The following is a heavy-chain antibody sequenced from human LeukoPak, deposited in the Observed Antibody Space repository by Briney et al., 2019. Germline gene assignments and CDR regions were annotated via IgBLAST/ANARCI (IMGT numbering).Heavy chain of an antibody. CDR1: GFTFKSYG. J-gene: IGHJ4*02. Sequence: HPGGSLRLSCVASGFTFKSYGMHWVRQAPGKGLEWVAIMWYDGSNKYYADFVKGRFTTSRDNSKNTLYLQMNSLRAGDTAVYYCARVSGYSGTWYVDYWGQGTLVTVSS. CDR3: ARVSGYSGTWYVDY. D-gene: IGHD6-13*01. V-gene: IGHV3-33*01. CDR2: MWYDGSNK.